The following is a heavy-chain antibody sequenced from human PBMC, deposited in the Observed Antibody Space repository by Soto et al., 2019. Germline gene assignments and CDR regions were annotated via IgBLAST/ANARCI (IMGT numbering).Heavy chain of an antibody. D-gene: IGHD6-13*01. Sequence: QVQLVESGGGVVQPGTSLRLSCPASGFTFNNYGMHWVRQAPGTGLEWVAAISSHGSDKYYADSVKGRLTISRDNSKNTLYLQMHSLRAEDTAVYYCAKDQGIAASHGIDWGQGTMVTVSS. CDR1: GFTFNNYG. V-gene: IGHV3-30*18. CDR3: AKDQGIAASHGID. CDR2: ISSHGSDK. J-gene: IGHJ3*01.